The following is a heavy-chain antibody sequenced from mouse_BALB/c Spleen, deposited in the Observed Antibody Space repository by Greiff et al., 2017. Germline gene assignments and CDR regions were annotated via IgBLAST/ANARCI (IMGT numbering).Heavy chain of an antibody. V-gene: IGHV3-8*02. D-gene: IGHD1-1*01. CDR1: GYSITSGY. CDR2: ISYSGST. J-gene: IGHJ3*01. Sequence: EVKLQESGPSLVKPSQTLSLTCSVSGYSITSGYWNWIRKFPGNKLEYMGYISYSGSTYYNPSLKSRLSITRDTSKNQYYLQLNSVTTEDTATYYCARGWGNYYAPFAYWGQGTLVTVSA. CDR3: ARGWGNYYAPFAY.